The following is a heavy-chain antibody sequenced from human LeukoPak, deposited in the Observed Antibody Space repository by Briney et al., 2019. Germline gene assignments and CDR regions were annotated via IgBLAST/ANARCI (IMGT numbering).Heavy chain of an antibody. CDR1: GGSISSGDYY. V-gene: IGHV4-30-4*01. J-gene: IGHJ4*02. Sequence: PSETLSLTCTVSGGSISSGDYYWSWIRQPPGKGLEWIGYIYYSGSTYYNPSLKSRVTISVDTSKNQFSLKLSSVTAADTAVYYCARGLVRVNFGYWGQGTLVTVSS. D-gene: IGHD3-10*01. CDR3: ARGLVRVNFGY. CDR2: IYYSGST.